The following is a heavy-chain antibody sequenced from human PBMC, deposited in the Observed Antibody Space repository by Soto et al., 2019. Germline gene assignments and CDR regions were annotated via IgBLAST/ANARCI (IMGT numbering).Heavy chain of an antibody. D-gene: IGHD3-10*01. CDR1: GFTLSDYY. J-gene: IGHJ6*03. V-gene: IGHV3-11*01. CDR3: ARRTMGNYYYMDV. Sequence: QVQLVESGGGLVKPGGSLRLSCVASGFTLSDYYMSWIRQAPGKGLEWVSYISSSGTIDNYADSVKGRFTISRYNAKNSLFLQMNGLRAEDTAVYYCARRTMGNYYYMDVWGKGTTVTVSS. CDR2: ISSSGTID.